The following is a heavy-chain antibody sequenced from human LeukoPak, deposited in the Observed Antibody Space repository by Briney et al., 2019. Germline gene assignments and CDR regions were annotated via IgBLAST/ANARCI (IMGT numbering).Heavy chain of an antibody. D-gene: IGHD2-8*01. J-gene: IGHJ3*02. CDR3: AKSNGHGLIDI. CDR1: GGSISSYY. Sequence: PSETLSLTCTVSGGSISSYYWNWIRQPPGKGLEWIGYIYYSGSTNYNPSLKSRVTISVDTSKNQFSLNLTSVTAADTAVYYCAKSNGHGLIDIWGQGTMVTVSS. CDR2: IYYSGST. V-gene: IGHV4-59*01.